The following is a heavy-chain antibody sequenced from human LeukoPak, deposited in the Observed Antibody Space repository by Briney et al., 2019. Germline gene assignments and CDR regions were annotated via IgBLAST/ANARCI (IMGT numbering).Heavy chain of an antibody. CDR1: GGSISSYY. V-gene: IGHV4-59*08. J-gene: IGHJ4*02. CDR2: IYYSGST. D-gene: IGHD3-10*01. CDR3: ASAYGSGTIIDY. Sequence: SETLSPTCTVSGGSISSYYWTWIRQPPGKGLEWIGYIYYSGSTNYNPSLKSRVTISVDTSKNQFSLKLSSVTAADTAVYYCASAYGSGTIIDYWGQGTLVTVSS.